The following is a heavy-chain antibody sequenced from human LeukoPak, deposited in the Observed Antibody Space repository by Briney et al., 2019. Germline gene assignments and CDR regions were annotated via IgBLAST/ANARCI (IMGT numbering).Heavy chain of an antibody. Sequence: GGSLRLSCAASGFAVSTYSMNWVRQPPGKGLEWVSYISSSSSMIYYADSVKGRFTISRDNAKNSLYLQMNSLRAEDTAVYYCAREADYALDYWGQGTLVTVSS. D-gene: IGHD4-17*01. V-gene: IGHV3-48*01. CDR3: AREADYALDY. CDR2: ISSSSSMI. J-gene: IGHJ4*02. CDR1: GFAVSTYS.